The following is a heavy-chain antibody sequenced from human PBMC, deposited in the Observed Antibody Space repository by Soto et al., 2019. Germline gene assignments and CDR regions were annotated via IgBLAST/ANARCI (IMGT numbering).Heavy chain of an antibody. CDR2: IYYSGST. V-gene: IGHV4-59*01. CDR1: GGSISSYY. Sequence: LSLTCTVSGGSISSYYWSWIRQPPGKGLEWIGYIYYSGSTNYNPSLKSRVTISVDTSKNQFSLKLSSVTAADTAVYYCARDTAVAGRHYYGMDVWGQGTTVTVSS. D-gene: IGHD6-19*01. J-gene: IGHJ6*02. CDR3: ARDTAVAGRHYYGMDV.